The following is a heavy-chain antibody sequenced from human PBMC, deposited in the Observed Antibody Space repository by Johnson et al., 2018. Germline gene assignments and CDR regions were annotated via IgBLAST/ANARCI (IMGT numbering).Heavy chain of an antibody. Sequence: VQLVESGGGVVQPGRSLRLSCAASGFTFSSYGMHWVRQAPGKGLEWVAVISSDGSNKYYADSGEGRVTVPRDNSKNTLYPQMNSLRGEDTAGYYWAKDFAPVTTSGYYYYYGMDVWGQGTTVTVSS. D-gene: IGHD4-11*01. J-gene: IGHJ6*02. CDR1: GFTFSSYG. V-gene: IGHV3-30*18. CDR3: AKDFAPVTTSGYYYYYGMDV. CDR2: ISSDGSNK.